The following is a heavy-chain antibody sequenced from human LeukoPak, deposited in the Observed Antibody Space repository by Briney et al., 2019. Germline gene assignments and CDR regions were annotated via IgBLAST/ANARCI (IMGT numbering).Heavy chain of an antibody. J-gene: IGHJ5*02. CDR3: ARNLGTGSAGWFDP. V-gene: IGHV3-30-3*01. D-gene: IGHD2-8*02. Sequence: HPGGSLRLSCAASGFTFSGYAMHWVRQGPGKGLEWVAVISYDGANKYYADSVKGRFTISRDTSKNTLYLQMNSLRADDTAVYYCARNLGTGSAGWFDPWGQGTLVTVSS. CDR1: GFTFSGYA. CDR2: ISYDGANK.